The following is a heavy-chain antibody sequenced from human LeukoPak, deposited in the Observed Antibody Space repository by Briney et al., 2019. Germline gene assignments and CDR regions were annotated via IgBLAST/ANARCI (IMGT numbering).Heavy chain of an antibody. CDR2: ISFDGSNK. D-gene: IGHD3-10*01. J-gene: IGHJ4*02. CDR1: GFIFSSYA. CDR3: AKDHYYGSGSYPIYYFDY. Sequence: GGSLRLSCAASGFIFSSYAMHWVRQAPGKGLEWVAVISFDGSNKYYADSVKGRFTISRDNSKSTQYLQMYSLRAEDTAVYYCAKDHYYGSGSYPIYYFDYWGQGTLVTVSS. V-gene: IGHV3-30-3*01.